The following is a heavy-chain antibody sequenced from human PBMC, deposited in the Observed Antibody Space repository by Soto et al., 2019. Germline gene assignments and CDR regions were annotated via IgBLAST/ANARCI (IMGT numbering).Heavy chain of an antibody. CDR2: ISYDGSNK. D-gene: IGHD3-16*02. J-gene: IGHJ4*02. CDR1: GFTFSSYG. Sequence: QVQLVESGGGVVQPGRSLRLSCAASGFTFSSYGMHWVRQAPGKGLEWVAVISYDGSNKYYADSVKGRFTISRDNSKNTLYLQMNSLRAEDTAVYYCAKDAGNYDYIWGSYREQKNFDYWGQGTLVTVSS. CDR3: AKDAGNYDYIWGSYREQKNFDY. V-gene: IGHV3-30*18.